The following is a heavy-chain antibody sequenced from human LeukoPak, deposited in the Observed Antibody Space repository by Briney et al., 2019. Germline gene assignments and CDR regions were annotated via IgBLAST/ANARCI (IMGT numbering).Heavy chain of an antibody. Sequence: TGGSLRLSCAASGFTFSSYDMHWVRQATGKGLEWVSAIGSAGDTYYADSVKGRFTISSDNSKNTLYLQMNSLRAEDTAIYYCAKAIVVLISGQFWDYWGQGTLVTVSS. V-gene: IGHV3-13*01. D-gene: IGHD3-22*01. CDR2: IGSAGDT. CDR1: GFTFSSYD. CDR3: AKAIVVLISGQFWDY. J-gene: IGHJ4*02.